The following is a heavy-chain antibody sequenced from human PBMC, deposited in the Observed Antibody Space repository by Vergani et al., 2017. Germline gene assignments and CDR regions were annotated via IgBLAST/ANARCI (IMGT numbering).Heavy chain of an antibody. CDR2: IRNKANDYTT. Sequence: EVQVVESGGGLVQPGGSLRLSCAASGFIFSDHYMDWVRQAPGKGLECVGRIRNKANDYTTQYAASVKGRFTTSSDDSKSYLYLQMISLQTEDTTLYYCVRVKGSNWNDHLYDIWGQGTLVTVSS. J-gene: IGHJ3*02. V-gene: IGHV3-72*01. D-gene: IGHD1-1*01. CDR3: VRVKGSNWNDHLYDI. CDR1: GFIFSDHY.